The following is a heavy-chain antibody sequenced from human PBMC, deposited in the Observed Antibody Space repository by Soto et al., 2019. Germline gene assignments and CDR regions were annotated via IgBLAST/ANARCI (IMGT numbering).Heavy chain of an antibody. Sequence: QVQLVESGGGLVKPGGSLRLSCAASGFTFSDYSMSWIRQAPGKGLEWVSYISSSGTTIYYADSVKGRCTISRDNAKNSLYPQMTSLRAEDTAVYYCARTNWGPYYYYGMDVWGQGTTVTVSS. V-gene: IGHV3-11*01. CDR1: GFTFSDYS. CDR3: ARTNWGPYYYYGMDV. J-gene: IGHJ6*02. D-gene: IGHD7-27*01. CDR2: ISSSGTTI.